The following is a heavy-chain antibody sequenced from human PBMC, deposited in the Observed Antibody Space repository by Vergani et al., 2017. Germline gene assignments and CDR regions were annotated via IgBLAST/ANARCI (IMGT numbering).Heavy chain of an antibody. CDR3: ARHSTVEWLVKLGWIDP. D-gene: IGHD6-19*01. CDR1: GASIRSSNYY. V-gene: IGHV4-39*01. CDR2: IYYSGST. J-gene: IGHJ5*02. Sequence: QLQLQESGPGLVKPSATLSLTCSVSGASIRSSNYYWGWIRQPPGKGLEWIASIYYSGSTYYNPSLKSRVTISVDKSKTQFSLKLSSVNAADTAVYFCARHSTVEWLVKLGWIDPWGQGILVTVSS.